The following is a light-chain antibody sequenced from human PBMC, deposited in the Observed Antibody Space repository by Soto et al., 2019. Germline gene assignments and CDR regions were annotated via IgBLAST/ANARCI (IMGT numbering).Light chain of an antibody. Sequence: EVVMTQSPATVSVSPGERTSLSCRASQSIGTNLGWYQQKPGQAPRLLIIKTSIRAAGVPARFSGSGSVTEFTLTISSLQSEDIAVYYCQQYADWPLTFGGGTKVDIK. CDR2: KTS. CDR1: QSIGTN. V-gene: IGKV3D-15*01. J-gene: IGKJ4*01. CDR3: QQYADWPLT.